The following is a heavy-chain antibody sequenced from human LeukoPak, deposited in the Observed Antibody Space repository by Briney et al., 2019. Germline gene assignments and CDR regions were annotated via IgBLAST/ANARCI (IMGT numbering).Heavy chain of an antibody. CDR1: GFTFNTYS. J-gene: IGHJ4*02. D-gene: IGHD4-17*01. CDR2: ISSSSDYI. V-gene: IGHV3-21*01. CDR3: ARDTDYGENY. Sequence: GGSLRLSCAASGFTFNTYSMNWVRQAPGKGLEWVSSISSSSDYIFYADSVKGRFTISRDNAKNSLYLQMNSLTAEDTAVYFCARDTDYGENYWGQGTLVTVS.